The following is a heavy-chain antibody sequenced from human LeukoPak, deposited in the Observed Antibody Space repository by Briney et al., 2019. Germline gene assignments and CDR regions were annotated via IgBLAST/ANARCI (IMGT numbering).Heavy chain of an antibody. V-gene: IGHV3-21*01. CDR1: GFTFSSYS. CDR2: ISSSSYI. Sequence: TGGSLRLSCAASGFTFSSYSMNWVRQAPGKGLEWVSCISSSSYISYADSLKGRFIISRDNAKNSLYLQMNSLRAEDTAVYYCARGAWGHDAFDIWGQGTMVTVSS. J-gene: IGHJ3*02. CDR3: ARGAWGHDAFDI. D-gene: IGHD3-16*01.